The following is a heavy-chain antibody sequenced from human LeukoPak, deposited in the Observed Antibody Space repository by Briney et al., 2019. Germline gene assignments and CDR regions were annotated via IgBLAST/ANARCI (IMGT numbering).Heavy chain of an antibody. CDR3: AHTSHVAATLTGDYFDY. D-gene: IGHD2-15*01. CDR2: IYWDDDK. Sequence: SGPTLVNPTQTLTLTCTFSGFSLSTSGVGVGWIRQPPGKALEWLALIYWDDDKRYSPSLKSRLTITKDTSKNQVVLTMTNMDPVDTATYYCAHTSHVAATLTGDYFDYWGQGTPVTVSS. CDR1: GFSLSTSGVG. J-gene: IGHJ4*02. V-gene: IGHV2-5*02.